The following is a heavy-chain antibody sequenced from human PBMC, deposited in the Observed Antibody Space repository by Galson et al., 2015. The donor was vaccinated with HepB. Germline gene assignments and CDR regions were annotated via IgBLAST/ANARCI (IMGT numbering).Heavy chain of an antibody. CDR3: ARLGSYPSRGDMGAFDI. CDR1: GGTFSSYA. CDR2: IIPIFGTA. Sequence: SVKVSCKASGGTFSSYAISWVRQAPGQGLEWMGGIIPIFGTANYAQKFQGRVTITADESTSTAYMELSSLGSEDTAVYYCARLGSYPSRGDMGAFDIWGQGTMVTVSS. D-gene: IGHD1-26*01. J-gene: IGHJ3*02. V-gene: IGHV1-69*13.